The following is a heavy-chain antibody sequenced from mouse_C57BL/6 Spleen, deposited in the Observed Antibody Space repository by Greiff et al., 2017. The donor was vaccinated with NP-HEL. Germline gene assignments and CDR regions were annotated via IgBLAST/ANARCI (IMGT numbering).Heavy chain of an antibody. CDR1: GFNIKDYY. CDR2: IDPEDGET. D-gene: IGHD1-1*01. V-gene: IGHV14-2*01. J-gene: IGHJ3*01. CDR3: ARELITTVVPEFAY. Sequence: VQLQQSGAELVKPGASVKLSCTASGFNIKDYYMHWVKQRTEQGLEWIGRIDPEDGETKYAPKFPGKATITADTSSNTAYLQLSSLTSEDTAVYYCARELITTVVPEFAYWGQGTLVTVSA.